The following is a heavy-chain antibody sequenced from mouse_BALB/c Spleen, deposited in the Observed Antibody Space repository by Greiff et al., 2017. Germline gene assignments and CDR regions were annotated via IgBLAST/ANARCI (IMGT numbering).Heavy chain of an antibody. V-gene: IGHV1-69*02. J-gene: IGHJ3*01. CDR2: IYPSDSYT. CDR3: TRLGRFAY. D-gene: IGHD4-1*01. CDR1: GYTFTSYW. Sequence: VKLQQPGAELVRPGASVKLSCKASGYTFTSYWINWVKQRPGQGLEWIGNIYPSDSYTNYNQKFKDKATLTVDKSSSTAYMQLSSPTSEDSAVYYCTRLGRFAYWGQGTLVTVSA.